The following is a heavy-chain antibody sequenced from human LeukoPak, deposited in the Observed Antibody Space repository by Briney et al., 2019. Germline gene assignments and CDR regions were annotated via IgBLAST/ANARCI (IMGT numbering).Heavy chain of an antibody. CDR3: ARVYYGSGIGYGMDV. CDR1: GYTFTSYA. V-gene: IGHV1-3*01. CDR2: INAGNGNT. Sequence: ASVKVSCKASGYTFTSYAMHWVRQAPGQRLEWMGWINAGNGNTKYSQKFQGIVTITRDTSASTAYMELSSLRSEDTAVYYCARVYYGSGIGYGMDVWGQGTTVTVSS. J-gene: IGHJ6*02. D-gene: IGHD3-10*01.